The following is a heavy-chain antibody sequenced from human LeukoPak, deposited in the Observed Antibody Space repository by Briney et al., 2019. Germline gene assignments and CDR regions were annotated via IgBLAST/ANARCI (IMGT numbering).Heavy chain of an antibody. D-gene: IGHD3-22*01. V-gene: IGHV3-74*01. CDR1: GFTFSSYW. J-gene: IGHJ4*02. Sequence: GGSLRLSCAASGFTFSSYWMHWVRQAPGKGLVWVSRINSDGSSTSYADSVKGRFTISRDNAKNSVYLQMDSLRAEDTAVYFCARDSQWLPDYWGQGTLVTVSS. CDR3: ARDSQWLPDY. CDR2: INSDGSST.